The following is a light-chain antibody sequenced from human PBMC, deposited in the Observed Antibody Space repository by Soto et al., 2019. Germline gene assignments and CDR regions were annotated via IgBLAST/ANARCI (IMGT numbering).Light chain of an antibody. CDR1: QGVSSN. V-gene: IGKV3-15*01. J-gene: IGKJ1*01. Sequence: EMVMTQSPATLSVSPGERATLSCRASQGVSSNLAWYQVNPGQAPRLLIYGASARATGIPARFSGSGSGTEFTLTISSLQSEDFAVYYCQQYNDWPWTFGQGTKVDIK. CDR3: QQYNDWPWT. CDR2: GAS.